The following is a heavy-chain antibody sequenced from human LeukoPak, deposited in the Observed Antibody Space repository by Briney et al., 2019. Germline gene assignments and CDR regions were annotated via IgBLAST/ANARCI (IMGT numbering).Heavy chain of an antibody. CDR2: INHSGST. CDR1: GGSFSGYY. Sequence: SETLSLTFAVYGGSFSGYYWSWIRQPPWKGLEWIGEINHSGSTNYNPSLKSRVTISVDTSKNQFSLKLSAVTAADTAVYYCARKYYYDSIGYHWGEGTLVTVP. CDR3: ARKYYYDSIGYH. J-gene: IGHJ5*02. V-gene: IGHV4-34*01. D-gene: IGHD3-22*01.